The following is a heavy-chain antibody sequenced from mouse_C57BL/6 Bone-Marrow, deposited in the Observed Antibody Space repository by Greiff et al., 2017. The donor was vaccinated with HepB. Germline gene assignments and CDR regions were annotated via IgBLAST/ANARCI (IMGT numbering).Heavy chain of an antibody. D-gene: IGHD2-10*02. CDR1: GYTFTDYY. J-gene: IGHJ4*01. Sequence: VQLQQSGPELVKPGASVKISCKASGYTFTDYYMNWVKQSHGKSLEWIGDINPNNGGTSYNQKFKGKATLTVDKSSSTAYMELRSLTSEDSAVYYCERDLGPYAMDYWGQGTPGTVSS. V-gene: IGHV1-26*01. CDR2: INPNNGGT. CDR3: ERDLGPYAMDY.